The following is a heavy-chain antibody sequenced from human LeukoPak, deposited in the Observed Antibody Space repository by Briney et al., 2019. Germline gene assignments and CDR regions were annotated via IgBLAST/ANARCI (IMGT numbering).Heavy chain of an antibody. Sequence: ASVKVSCKASGYTFTGYYMHWVRQAPGQGLEWMGWINPDSGGTNYAQKLQGRVTMTTDTSTSTAYMELRSLRSDDTAVYYCARSRCSSTSCRDDWFDPWGQGTLVTVSS. J-gene: IGHJ5*02. CDR2: INPDSGGT. V-gene: IGHV1-2*02. CDR3: ARSRCSSTSCRDDWFDP. CDR1: GYTFTGYY. D-gene: IGHD2-2*01.